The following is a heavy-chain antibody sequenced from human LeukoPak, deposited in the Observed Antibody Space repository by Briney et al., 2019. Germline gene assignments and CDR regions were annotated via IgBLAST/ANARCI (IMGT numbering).Heavy chain of an antibody. CDR1: GGTFSIYA. V-gene: IGHV1-69*13. D-gene: IGHD3-22*01. J-gene: IGHJ4*02. CDR2: IIPIFGTA. CDR3: ARNSRESQDGYGYSPLGY. Sequence: GASVKVSCKASGGTFSIYAISWVRQAPGQGLEWMGGIIPIFGTANYAQKFQGRVTITADESTSTAYMELSSLRSEDTAVYYCARNSRESQDGYGYSPLGYWGQGTLVTVSS.